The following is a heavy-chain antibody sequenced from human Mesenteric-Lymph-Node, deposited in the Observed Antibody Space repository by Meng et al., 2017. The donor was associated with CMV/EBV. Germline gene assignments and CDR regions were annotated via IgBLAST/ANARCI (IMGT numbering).Heavy chain of an antibody. D-gene: IGHD6-6*01. J-gene: IGHJ4*02. CDR3: AKSPGSGSIAALYFDY. Sequence: ASVKVSCKASGYTFTGYHIHWVRQAPGQGLEWMGWINPNNDGTNYAQKFHGRVTMTTDTSIRTAYMELSSLRSDDTALYYCAKSPGSGSIAALYFDYWGQGTLVTVSS. V-gene: IGHV1-2*02. CDR2: INPNNDGT. CDR1: GYTFTGYH.